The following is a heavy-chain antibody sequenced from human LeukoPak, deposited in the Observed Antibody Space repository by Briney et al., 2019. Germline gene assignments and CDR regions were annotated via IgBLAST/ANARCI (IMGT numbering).Heavy chain of an antibody. J-gene: IGHJ4*02. Sequence: PSETLSLTCAVSGGSISSYYWSWIRRPPGKGLEWIGYIYYSGSTNYNPSLKSRVTISVDTSKNQFSLKLSSVTAADTAVYYCARGYYYDSSGYYWKWGQGTLVTVSS. CDR3: ARGYYYDSSGYYWK. CDR1: GGSISSYY. CDR2: IYYSGST. D-gene: IGHD3-22*01. V-gene: IGHV4-59*12.